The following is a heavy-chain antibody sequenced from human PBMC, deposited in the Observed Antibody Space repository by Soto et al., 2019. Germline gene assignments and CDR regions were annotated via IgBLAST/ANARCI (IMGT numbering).Heavy chain of an antibody. CDR3: ARVSATGTRWFDP. Sequence: TLSLTFTVSGGSISRGAYYWGWIRQHPGKGLEWIGYISHRGTAYYTPSLKSRVSLSVDPSKSQFSLNATSLTAADTAVYYCARVSATGTRWFDPWGPGPLVTVYS. D-gene: IGHD6-13*01. CDR2: ISHRGTA. J-gene: IGHJ5*02. V-gene: IGHV4-31*03. CDR1: GGSISRGAYY.